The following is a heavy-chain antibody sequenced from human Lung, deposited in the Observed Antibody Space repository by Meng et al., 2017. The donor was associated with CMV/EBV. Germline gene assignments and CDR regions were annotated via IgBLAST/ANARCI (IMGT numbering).Heavy chain of an antibody. Sequence: SDTLSPTFPVSGDSIGRRYWGWIRQPPGKGLEWVGDISDSRKINYNASLKNRVTISLDTSRNQFSLKLDSVTTADTAVYFCARADEFCGKYYCDKVAFDVWGQGTVVTVSS. CDR1: GDSIGRRY. V-gene: IGHV4-59*11. CDR2: ISDSRKI. CDR3: ARADEFCGKYYCDKVAFDV. D-gene: IGHD1-26*01. J-gene: IGHJ3*01.